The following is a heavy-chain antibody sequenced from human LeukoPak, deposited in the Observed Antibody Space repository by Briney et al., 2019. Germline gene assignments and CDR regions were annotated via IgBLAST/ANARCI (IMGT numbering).Heavy chain of an antibody. CDR3: ARDRKYYYHMDV. V-gene: IGHV4-39*07. D-gene: IGHD1-14*01. CDR1: GGSISSSSYY. CDR2: IYHSGST. J-gene: IGHJ6*03. Sequence: SETLSLTCTVSGGSISSSSYYWGWIRQPPGKGLEWIGSIYHSGSTYYNPSLKSRVTISVDTSKNQFSLKLSSLTAADTAVYYCARDRKYYYHMDVWGKGTTVTVSS.